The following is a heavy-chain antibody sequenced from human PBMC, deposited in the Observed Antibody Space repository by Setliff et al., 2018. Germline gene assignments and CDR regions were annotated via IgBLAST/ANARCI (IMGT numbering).Heavy chain of an antibody. CDR2: IRSDGNKK. CDR1: GFIFSSYE. D-gene: IGHD3-10*01. CDR3: AKEQEITLVPGIIPDAFDL. J-gene: IGHJ3*01. Sequence: GSLRLSCAASGFIFSSYEMNWVRQAPGKGLEWVTFIRSDGNKKYFGDSVKGRFSISRDNSKNTVYLQMNILKIEDTAVYFCAKEQEITLVPGIIPDAFDLWGQGTMVTVSS. V-gene: IGHV3-30*02.